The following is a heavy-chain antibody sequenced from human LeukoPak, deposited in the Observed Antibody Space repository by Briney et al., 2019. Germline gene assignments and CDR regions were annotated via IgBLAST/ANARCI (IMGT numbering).Heavy chain of an antibody. Sequence: SETLSLTCTVSGDSISSYYWSWIRQPPGKGLEWIGYIYHSGSTYYNPSLKSRVTISVDRSKNQFSLKLSSVTAADTAVYYCAREGHDYGDYGWYFDLWGRGTLVTVSS. CDR1: GDSISSYY. D-gene: IGHD4-17*01. V-gene: IGHV4-59*12. J-gene: IGHJ2*01. CDR2: IYHSGST. CDR3: AREGHDYGDYGWYFDL.